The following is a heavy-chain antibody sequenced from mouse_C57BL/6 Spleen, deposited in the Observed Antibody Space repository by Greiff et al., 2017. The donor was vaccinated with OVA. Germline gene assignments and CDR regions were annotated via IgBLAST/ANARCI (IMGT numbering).Heavy chain of an antibody. Sequence: VQLQQSGPELVKPGASVKISCKASGYAFSSSWMNWVKQRPGKGLEWIGRIYPGDGDTNYNGKFKGKATLTADKSSSTAYMQLSSLTSEDSAVYFCARDGNYYGSSPSFDYWGQGTTLTVSS. J-gene: IGHJ2*01. CDR1: GYAFSSSW. CDR3: ARDGNYYGSSPSFDY. V-gene: IGHV1-82*01. CDR2: IYPGDGDT. D-gene: IGHD1-1*01.